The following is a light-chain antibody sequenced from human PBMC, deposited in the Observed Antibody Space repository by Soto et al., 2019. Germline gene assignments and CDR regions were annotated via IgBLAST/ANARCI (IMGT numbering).Light chain of an antibody. Sequence: DIQMTQSPSTLSASVGDRVTITCRASQSISAWLAWYQQKPGKVPKLLIYKASSLESGVPSRFSGSGSGTEVTLTISSLQPDDFATYYCQQCHSYPLTFGGGTKVEVK. V-gene: IGKV1-5*03. CDR2: KAS. CDR3: QQCHSYPLT. J-gene: IGKJ4*01. CDR1: QSISAW.